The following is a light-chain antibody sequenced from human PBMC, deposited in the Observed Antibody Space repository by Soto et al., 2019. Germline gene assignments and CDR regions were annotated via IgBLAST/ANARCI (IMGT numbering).Light chain of an antibody. CDR1: QNVSSY. Sequence: EIVLTQSPATLSLPPGERATLSCRASQNVSSYLAWYQQRPGQAPRLLIFDASNRATGIPARFSGSGSGTDFTLTISSLEPEDFAVYYCLQRSDWPRTFGQGTKVEIK. CDR3: LQRSDWPRT. CDR2: DAS. J-gene: IGKJ1*01. V-gene: IGKV3-11*01.